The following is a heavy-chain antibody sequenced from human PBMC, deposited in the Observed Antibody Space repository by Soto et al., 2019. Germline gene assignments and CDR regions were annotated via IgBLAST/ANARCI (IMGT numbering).Heavy chain of an antibody. CDR1: NGSISSRSSY. D-gene: IGHD3-16*01. CDR3: ARHVFEANWFDP. Sequence: SETLSLTCIVSNGSISSRSSYWGWIRQTPGKGLEWIGSIYYSGSTNYNPSLKSRVTISLDTSKNQFSLKLRSVTAADTAVYYCARHVFEANWFDPWGQGTLVTVSS. J-gene: IGHJ5*02. CDR2: IYYSGST. V-gene: IGHV4-39*01.